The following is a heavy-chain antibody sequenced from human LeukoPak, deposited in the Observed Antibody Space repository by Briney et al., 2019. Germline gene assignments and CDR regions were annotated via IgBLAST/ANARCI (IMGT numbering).Heavy chain of an antibody. CDR2: ISSSGSTI. Sequence: GGSLRLSCAASGFTFSDYYMSWIRQAPGKGLEWVSYISSSGSTIYYADSVKGRFTISRDNAKNSLYLQMNSLRAEDTAVYYCARVGYSGYDQRYFDYWGQGTLVTVSS. CDR1: GFTFSDYY. CDR3: ARVGYSGYDQRYFDY. J-gene: IGHJ4*02. V-gene: IGHV3-11*01. D-gene: IGHD5-12*01.